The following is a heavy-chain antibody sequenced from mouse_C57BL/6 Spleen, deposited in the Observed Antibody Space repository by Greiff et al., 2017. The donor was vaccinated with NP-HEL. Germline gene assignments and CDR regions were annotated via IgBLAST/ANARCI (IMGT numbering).Heavy chain of an antibody. CDR2: IYPRSGNT. V-gene: IGHV1-81*01. CDR3: EREAEEPYFEV. Sequence: VQLQQSGAELARPGASVKLSCKASGYTFTSYGISWVKQRTGQGLEWIGEIYPRSGNTYYNEKFKGKATLTADKSSSTAYMELRSMKSEESAVYVCEREAEEPYFEVWGTGTTVTVNS. J-gene: IGHJ1*03. CDR1: GYTFTSYG.